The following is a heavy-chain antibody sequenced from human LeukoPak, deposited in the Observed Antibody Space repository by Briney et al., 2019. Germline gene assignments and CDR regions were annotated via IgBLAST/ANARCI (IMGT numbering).Heavy chain of an antibody. D-gene: IGHD3-3*01. V-gene: IGHV3-33*06. CDR2: IWYDGSNK. J-gene: IGHJ4*02. Sequence: GGSLRLSCAASGFTFSSYGMHWVRQAPGKGLEWVAVIWYDGSNKYYAYSVKGRFTISRDNSKNTLYLQMNSLRAEDTAVYYCAKDRVVLRFLEWLFLFDYWGQGTLVTVSS. CDR1: GFTFSSYG. CDR3: AKDRVVLRFLEWLFLFDY.